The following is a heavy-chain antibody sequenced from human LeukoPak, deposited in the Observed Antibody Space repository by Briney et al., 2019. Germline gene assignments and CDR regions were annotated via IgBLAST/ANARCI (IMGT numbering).Heavy chain of an antibody. Sequence: LGESLKISCKGSGYSFTSYWIGWVPQMPGKGLEWMGTIYPGDSDTRYSPSFQGHDTISADKSISTAYLQSSSLRASDTAMYYYSRNPHYCSSTSCYTYHYYMDVWGKGTTVTVSS. D-gene: IGHD2-2*02. CDR3: SRNPHYCSSTSCYTYHYYMDV. CDR2: IYPGDSDT. CDR1: GYSFTSYW. J-gene: IGHJ6*03. V-gene: IGHV5-51*01.